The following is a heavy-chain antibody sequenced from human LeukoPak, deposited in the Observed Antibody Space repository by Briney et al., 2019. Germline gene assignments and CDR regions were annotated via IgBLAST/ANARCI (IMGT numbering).Heavy chain of an antibody. CDR1: GYTFTSYY. J-gene: IGHJ4*02. D-gene: IGHD6-19*01. V-gene: IGHV1-46*01. Sequence: GASVKVSCKASGYTFTSYYMHWVRQAPGQGLEWMGIINPSGGSTSYAQKFQGRVTMTRDTSTSTVYVELSSLRSEDTAVYYCARGVPTILVVAGSYFGYWGQGTLVTVSS. CDR3: ARGVPTILVVAGSYFGY. CDR2: INPSGGST.